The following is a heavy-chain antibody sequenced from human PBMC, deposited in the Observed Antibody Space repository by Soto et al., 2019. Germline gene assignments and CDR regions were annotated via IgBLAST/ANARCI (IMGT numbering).Heavy chain of an antibody. D-gene: IGHD5-18*01. CDR1: GFTFSSYG. Sequence: LRLSCAASGFTFSSYGMHGVRQAPCKGLEWVAVIWYDGSNKYYADSVKGRFTISRDNSKNTLYLQMNSLRAEDTAVYYCARDVDTAMVGGAFDIWGQGTMVTVSS. V-gene: IGHV3-33*01. CDR2: IWYDGSNK. CDR3: ARDVDTAMVGGAFDI. J-gene: IGHJ3*02.